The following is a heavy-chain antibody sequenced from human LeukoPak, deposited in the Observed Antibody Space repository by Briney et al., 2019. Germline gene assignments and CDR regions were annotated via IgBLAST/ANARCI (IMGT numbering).Heavy chain of an antibody. Sequence: PSGGSLRLSCVASGFTVSSNYISWVRQAPGKGLEWVSGIIGGAGSTYYADSVKGRFTISGDNSKNTLFLQMNSLRAEDTAVYYCAHGAMYQLDYWGQGTLVTVSS. V-gene: IGHV3-23*01. CDR3: AHGAMYQLDY. CDR1: GFTVSSNY. D-gene: IGHD2-2*01. CDR2: IIGGAGST. J-gene: IGHJ4*02.